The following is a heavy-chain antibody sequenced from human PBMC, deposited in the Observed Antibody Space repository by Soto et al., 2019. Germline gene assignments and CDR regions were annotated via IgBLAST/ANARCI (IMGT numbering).Heavy chain of an antibody. D-gene: IGHD1-7*01. CDR1: GGSINNYY. V-gene: IGHV4-59*08. CDR3: ARHSWELRKTFDY. Sequence: QVQLQESGPGLVKPSETLSLTCTVSGGSINNYYWSWIRQPPGEGLEWIGSIYYAGSSNYNPSLNSRVTISLEASKNHFSLKLSSVTAADTAVYYCARHSWELRKTFDYLGQGTLVTVSS. CDR2: IYYAGSS. J-gene: IGHJ4*01.